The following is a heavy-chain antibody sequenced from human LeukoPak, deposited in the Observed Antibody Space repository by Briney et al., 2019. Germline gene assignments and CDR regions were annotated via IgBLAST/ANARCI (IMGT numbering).Heavy chain of an antibody. J-gene: IGHJ3*02. CDR3: AKSVRGVINGFDI. CDR2: ISGSGGST. V-gene: IGHV3-23*01. D-gene: IGHD3-10*01. Sequence: PGGSLRLSRAASGFTFSSYAMSWVRQAPGKGLEWVSAISGSGGSTYYADSVKGRFTISRDNSKNTLYLQMNSLRAEDTAVYYCAKSVRGVINGFDIWGQGTMVTVSS. CDR1: GFTFSSYA.